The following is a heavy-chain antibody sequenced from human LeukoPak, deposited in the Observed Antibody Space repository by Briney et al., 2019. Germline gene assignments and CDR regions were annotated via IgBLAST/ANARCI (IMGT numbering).Heavy chain of an antibody. Sequence: GGSLRLSCAASGFTFSSYAMSWVRQAPGKGLEWVSAISGSGGGTYYADSVKGRFTISRDNSKNTLYLQMNSLRAEDTAVYYCAKRRDYYDSSGYYYWGQGTLVTVSS. CDR1: GFTFSSYA. D-gene: IGHD3-22*01. J-gene: IGHJ4*02. CDR2: ISGSGGGT. CDR3: AKRRDYYDSSGYYY. V-gene: IGHV3-23*01.